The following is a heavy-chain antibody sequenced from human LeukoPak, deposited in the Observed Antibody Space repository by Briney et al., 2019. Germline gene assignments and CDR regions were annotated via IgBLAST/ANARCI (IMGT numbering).Heavy chain of an antibody. Sequence: ASVKVSCKASGYTFTGYYMHWVRQAPGQGLEWMGWINPNSGGTNYAQKLQGRVSMTTDTSTSTAYMELRSLRSDDTAVYYCARDRAAAAHGFDYWGQGTLVTVSS. J-gene: IGHJ4*02. CDR1: GYTFTGYY. V-gene: IGHV1-2*02. CDR2: INPNSGGT. CDR3: ARDRAAAAHGFDY. D-gene: IGHD6-13*01.